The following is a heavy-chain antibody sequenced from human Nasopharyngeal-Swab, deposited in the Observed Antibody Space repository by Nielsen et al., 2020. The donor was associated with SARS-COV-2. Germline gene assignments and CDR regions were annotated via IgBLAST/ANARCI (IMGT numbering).Heavy chain of an antibody. V-gene: IGHV1-18*01. D-gene: IGHD4-17*01. Sequence: ASGKVSGKASGYTFSTFGITGERKAPGKGLEWMGWISAYNGNTNYAQKFQDRVTMTTDTSTTTAYMELRGLETDDTAVYYCARDNESGDYYAYDIWGQGTTVTVSS. CDR3: ARDNESGDYYAYDI. CDR1: GYTFSTFG. CDR2: ISAYNGNT. J-gene: IGHJ3*02.